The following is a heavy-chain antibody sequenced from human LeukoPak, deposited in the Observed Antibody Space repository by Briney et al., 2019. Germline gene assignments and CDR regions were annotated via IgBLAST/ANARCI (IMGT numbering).Heavy chain of an antibody. Sequence: GSSVKVSCKASGGTFSSYAISWVRQAPGQGLEWMGRIIPIFGIANYAQKFQGGVTITADKSTSTAYMEPSSLRSEDTAVYYCARGYCSGGSCYSGDYWGQGTLVTVSS. J-gene: IGHJ4*02. CDR2: IIPIFGIA. CDR1: GGTFSSYA. CDR3: ARGYCSGGSCYSGDY. V-gene: IGHV1-69*04. D-gene: IGHD2-15*01.